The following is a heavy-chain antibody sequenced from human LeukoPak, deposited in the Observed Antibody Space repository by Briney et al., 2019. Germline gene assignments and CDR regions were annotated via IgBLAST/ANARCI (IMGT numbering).Heavy chain of an antibody. V-gene: IGHV3-21*01. J-gene: IGHJ6*03. CDR2: ITSAGGYT. D-gene: IGHD2-2*01. CDR3: ATSGGFVLPNAITGNWYMDV. Sequence: GTSLRLSCEASGFTFSDYSMNWVRQAPGQGLAWVASITSAGGYTYYADPVQGRFTISRDNAQNSLFLQMNSLRAEDTAVYFCATSGGFVLPNAITGNWYMDVWGRGTTVTVSS. CDR1: GFTFSDYS.